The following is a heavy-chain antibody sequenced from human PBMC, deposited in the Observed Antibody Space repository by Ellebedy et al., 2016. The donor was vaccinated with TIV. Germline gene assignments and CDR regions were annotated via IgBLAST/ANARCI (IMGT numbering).Heavy chain of an antibody. CDR1: GFSFDIYS. Sequence: GESLKISCEASGFSFDIYSMHWVRQAPGKGLEWVAVITYDGSNQHYADSVKGRFTISRDSSKNTLHLEMTSLRVEDTSMYYCANTSGYGTGLYGRNAYWGQGTLVTVSS. CDR3: ANTSGYGTGLYGRNAY. CDR2: ITYDGSNQ. J-gene: IGHJ4*02. V-gene: IGHV3-30-3*01. D-gene: IGHD6-19*01.